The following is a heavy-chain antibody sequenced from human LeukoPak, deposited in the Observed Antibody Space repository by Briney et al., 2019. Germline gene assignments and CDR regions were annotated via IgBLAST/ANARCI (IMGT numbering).Heavy chain of an antibody. CDR1: GGSINSYY. Sequence: SETLSLTCTVSGGSINSYYWSWIRQPAGKGLEWIGRIYTSGSTNYNPSLKSRVTMSVDTSKNQFSLKLSSVTAADTAVYYCARDRGSSGWYNWFDPWGQGTLVTVSS. CDR3: ARDRGSSGWYNWFDP. D-gene: IGHD6-19*01. J-gene: IGHJ5*02. V-gene: IGHV4-4*07. CDR2: IYTSGST.